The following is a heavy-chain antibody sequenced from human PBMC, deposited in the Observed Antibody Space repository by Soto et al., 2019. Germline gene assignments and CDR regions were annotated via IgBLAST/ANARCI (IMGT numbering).Heavy chain of an antibody. D-gene: IGHD4-17*01. V-gene: IGHV3-53*05. CDR2: IYSGGST. Sequence: PGGSLRLSCAASGFTVSSNYMSWVRQAPGKGLEWVSVIYSGGSTYYADSVKGRFTISRDNSKNTLYLQMNSLRAEDTAVYYCAKDSTPTVTTFWYYYYGMDVWGQGTTVTVSS. CDR1: GFTVSSNY. CDR3: AKDSTPTVTTFWYYYYGMDV. J-gene: IGHJ6*02.